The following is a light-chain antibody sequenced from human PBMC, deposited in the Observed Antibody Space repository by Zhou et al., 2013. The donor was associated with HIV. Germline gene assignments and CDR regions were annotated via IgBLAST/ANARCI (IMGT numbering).Light chain of an antibody. CDR3: HQYGSSVYT. V-gene: IGKV3-20*01. CDR2: GTS. Sequence: EVVLTQSPGTLSLSPGERATLSCRASQSVSSSYLAWYQQKPGQAPRLLIYGTSSRATDIPDRFSGSGSGTDFTLTVSRLEPEDFAVYYCHQYGSSVYTFGQGTKLEIK. CDR1: QSVSSSY. J-gene: IGKJ2*01.